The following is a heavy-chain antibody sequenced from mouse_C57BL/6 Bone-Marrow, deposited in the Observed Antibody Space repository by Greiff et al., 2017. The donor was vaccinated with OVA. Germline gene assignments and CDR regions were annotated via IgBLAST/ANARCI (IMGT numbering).Heavy chain of an antibody. J-gene: IGHJ4*01. D-gene: IGHD1-1*01. CDR1: GFSFNTYA. CDR3: GITTVVADSYAMDY. Sequence: GSLKLSCAASGFSFNTYAMNWVRQAPGKGLEWVARIRSKSNNYATYYADSVKDRFTISRDDSESMLYLQMSNLKTEDTAMYYCGITTVVADSYAMDYWGQGTSVTVSS. CDR2: IRSKSNNYAT. V-gene: IGHV10-1*01.